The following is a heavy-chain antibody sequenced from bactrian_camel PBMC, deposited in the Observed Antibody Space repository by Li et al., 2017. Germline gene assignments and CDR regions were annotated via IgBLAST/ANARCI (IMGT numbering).Heavy chain of an antibody. CDR3: LSHTSWGI. CDR2: IRPGGETT. J-gene: IGHJ4*01. CDR1: GFTFERAW. V-gene: IGHV3S1*01. D-gene: IGHD3*01. Sequence: HVQLVESGGDLVQPGGSLRLTCAASGFTFERAWMYWVRQAPGKGLEWVSGIRPGGETTHYADSVKGRFTVSRDNAENTVYLQTDKLKPEDTAMYWCLSHTSWGIWGQGTQVTVS.